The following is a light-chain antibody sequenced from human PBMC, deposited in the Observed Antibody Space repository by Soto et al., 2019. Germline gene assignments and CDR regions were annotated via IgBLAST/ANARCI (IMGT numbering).Light chain of an antibody. CDR1: QSVSSN. Sequence: EIVMSQSPATLSASPGERATLSCRASQSVSSNLAWYQQKPGQAPRPLIDDAANRATGIPARFSGSGSGTDFALTFSSLEPDDFAVYYCQQRSNWWTSCQGTIVDIK. V-gene: IGKV3-11*01. CDR3: QQRSNWWT. CDR2: DAA. J-gene: IGKJ1*01.